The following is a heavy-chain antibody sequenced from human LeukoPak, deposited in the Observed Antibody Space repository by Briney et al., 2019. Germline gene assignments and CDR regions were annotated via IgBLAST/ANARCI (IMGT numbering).Heavy chain of an antibody. CDR1: GFTFNNYL. J-gene: IGHJ4*02. D-gene: IGHD4-17*01. CDR2: ISSSSSYI. V-gene: IGHV3-21*01. CDR3: ARDPRSTVTTEVLY. Sequence: GRSLRLSCAASGFTFNNYLMHWVRQAPGKGLEWVSSISSSSSYIYYADSVKGRFTISRDNAKNPLYLQMNSLRAEDTAVYYCARDPRSTVTTEVLYWGQGTLVTVSS.